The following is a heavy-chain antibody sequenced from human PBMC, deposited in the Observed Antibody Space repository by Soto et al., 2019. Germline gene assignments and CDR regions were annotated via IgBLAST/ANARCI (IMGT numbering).Heavy chain of an antibody. Sequence: QVQQVQSGAEVTKPGSSVKVSCKASGVTCSSYAISWVRPAPGQGLEWMGGILPIFGTANYAQKFQGRVTITADESTSTAYRELSSLRAEDTAVYYCARDRDYDFWGLAGYYGMECWGQGTTVTFAS. J-gene: IGHJ6*02. D-gene: IGHD3-3*01. CDR2: ILPIFGTA. CDR3: ARDRDYDFWGLAGYYGMEC. V-gene: IGHV1-69*12. CDR1: GVTCSSYA.